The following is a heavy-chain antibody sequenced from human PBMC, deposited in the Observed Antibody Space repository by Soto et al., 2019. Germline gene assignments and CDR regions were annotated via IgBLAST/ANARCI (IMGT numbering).Heavy chain of an antibody. D-gene: IGHD2-15*01. CDR2: ISGSGSSK. V-gene: IGHV3-23*01. J-gene: IGHJ4*02. CDR3: AKGTLCSGGSCYSGLLDY. CDR1: GFTFSTSG. Sequence: EVQLLESGGGLVQPGGSLRLSCAASGFTFSTSGMSWVRQAPGKGLEWVSAISGSGSSKYYADSVKGRFTISRDNSKNTLYLQMNSLRAEDTAVYYCAKGTLCSGGSCYSGLLDYWGQGTLVTVSS.